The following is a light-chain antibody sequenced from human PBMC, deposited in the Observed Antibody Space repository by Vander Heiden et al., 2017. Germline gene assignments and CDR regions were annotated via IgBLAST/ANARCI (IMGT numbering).Light chain of an antibody. J-gene: IGKJ3*01. CDR1: QSISDY. CDR2: AAS. CDR3: QQRDSSPFT. Sequence: DIQMTQSPSSLSASVGDRVTIPCRASQSISDYLNWYQQKPGKAPNLLISAASSLRSGVPSRFSGSGSGTDFALTISSLQPEDFATYYCQQRDSSPFTFGHWTKVDIK. V-gene: IGKV1-39*01.